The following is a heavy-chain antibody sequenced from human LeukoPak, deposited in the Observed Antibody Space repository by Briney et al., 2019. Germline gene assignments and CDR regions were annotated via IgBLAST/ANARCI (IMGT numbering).Heavy chain of an antibody. D-gene: IGHD2-21*02. CDR3: VRGLKTAYNYFDY. CDR2: IGSSGNTI. V-gene: IGHV3-48*04. J-gene: IGHJ4*02. CDR1: GFTFSANS. Sequence: PGGSLRLSCAASGFTFSANSMNWVRQAPEKGLEWISYIGSSGNTIFYADSVRGRFTISRDNAKNSLFLQMNSLRVEDTALYYCVRGLKTAYNYFDYWGRGALVTVSS.